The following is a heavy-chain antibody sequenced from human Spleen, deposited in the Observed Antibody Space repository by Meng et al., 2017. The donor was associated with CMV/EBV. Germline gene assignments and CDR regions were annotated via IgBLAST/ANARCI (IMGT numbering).Heavy chain of an antibody. CDR2: IHYSGST. D-gene: IGHD6-6*01. Sequence: VPLQESGPGLVKPSQTLSLPCTVSGGSISSGDYYWSWIRQSPGKGLEWIGYIHYSGSTYYNPSLKSRVTISVDTSKNQFSLKLSSVTAADTAVYYCARASIAAQINWFDPWGQGTLVTVSS. CDR1: GGSISSGDYY. J-gene: IGHJ5*02. CDR3: ARASIAAQINWFDP. V-gene: IGHV4-30-4*08.